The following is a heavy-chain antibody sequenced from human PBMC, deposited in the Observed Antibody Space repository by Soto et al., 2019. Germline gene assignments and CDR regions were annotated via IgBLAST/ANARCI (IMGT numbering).Heavy chain of an antibody. CDR3: ARNYFDSGGGFDY. CDR1: GFIVSSNY. Sequence: LRLSCAASGFIVSSNYMSWVRQAPGKGLEWVSVIYRDGSTYYADSVKGRFTISRDNSKNTLYLQMNSLRAEDTAVYYCARNYFDSGGGFDYWGQGTLVTVSS. J-gene: IGHJ4*02. CDR2: IYRDGST. D-gene: IGHD3-22*01. V-gene: IGHV3-53*01.